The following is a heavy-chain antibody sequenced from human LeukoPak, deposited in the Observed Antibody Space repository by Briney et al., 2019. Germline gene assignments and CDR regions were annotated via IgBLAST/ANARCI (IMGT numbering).Heavy chain of an antibody. CDR2: IIPILGIA. D-gene: IGHD6-6*01. V-gene: IGHV1-69*04. Sequence: SVKVSCKASGGTFSSYAISWVRQAPGQGLEWMGRIIPILGIANYAQKFQGRVTITADKSTSTAYMELSSLRSEDTAVYYCAKAAARRGDYFDYWGQGTLVTVSS. CDR1: GGTFSSYA. J-gene: IGHJ4*02. CDR3: AKAAARRGDYFDY.